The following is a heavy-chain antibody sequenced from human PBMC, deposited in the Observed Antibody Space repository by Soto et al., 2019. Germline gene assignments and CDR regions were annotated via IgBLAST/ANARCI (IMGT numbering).Heavy chain of an antibody. CDR1: GYTFTSYA. D-gene: IGHD3-3*01. CDR3: ARAFGYESSTYYYYYYVDV. CDR2: INAGNGNT. Sequence: ASVKVSCKASGYTFTSYAMHWVRQAPGQRLEWMGWINAGNGNTKYSQKFQGRVTITRDTSASTAYMELSSLRSEDTAVYYCARAFGYESSTYYYYYYVDVWGKGITVTVSS. V-gene: IGHV1-3*01. J-gene: IGHJ6*03.